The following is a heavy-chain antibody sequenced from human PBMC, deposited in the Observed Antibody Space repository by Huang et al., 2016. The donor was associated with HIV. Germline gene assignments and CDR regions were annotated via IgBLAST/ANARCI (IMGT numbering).Heavy chain of an antibody. J-gene: IGHJ4*02. CDR3: ARDPRIQSWLNFFDY. CDR2: SNGDGSST. Sequence: EVQLVESGGGLVQPGGSLRLSCAASGFSISSYWMHWVRQAPGKGGVWVSRSNGDGSSTSSADAVKGLFTIARDNAKNTLYLQMNSLRAEDTAVYYCARDPRIQSWLNFFDYWGQGTLVSVSS. D-gene: IGHD3-22*01. V-gene: IGHV3-74*01. CDR1: GFSISSYW.